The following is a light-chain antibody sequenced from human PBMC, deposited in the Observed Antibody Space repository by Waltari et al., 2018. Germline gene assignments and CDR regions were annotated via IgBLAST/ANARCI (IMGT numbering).Light chain of an antibody. J-gene: IGKJ4*01. Sequence: DIQMTQSPSTLSASVGDRVTITCRASQRIRNWLAWYQQKPGKAPKLLIYTASKLENGVPSRFSGSGSGTECTLTISSLQPDDFAAYYCQQYDSFPLTFGGGTDVEV. V-gene: IGKV1-5*03. CDR3: QQYDSFPLT. CDR2: TAS. CDR1: QRIRNW.